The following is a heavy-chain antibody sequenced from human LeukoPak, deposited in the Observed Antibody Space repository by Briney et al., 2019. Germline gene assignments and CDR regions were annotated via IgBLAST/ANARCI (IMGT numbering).Heavy chain of an antibody. Sequence: GGSLRLSCAASGFTFSSYGMHWVRQAPGKGLEWVAFIRYDGSNKYYADSVKGRFTISRDNSKNTLYLQMNSLRAEDAAVYYCAKDPHYDSSGYNFDYWGQGTLVTVSS. J-gene: IGHJ4*02. CDR1: GFTFSSYG. V-gene: IGHV3-30*02. CDR3: AKDPHYDSSGYNFDY. CDR2: IRYDGSNK. D-gene: IGHD3-22*01.